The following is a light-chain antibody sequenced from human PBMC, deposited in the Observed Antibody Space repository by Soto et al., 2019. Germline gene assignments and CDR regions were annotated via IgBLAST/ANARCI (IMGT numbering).Light chain of an antibody. CDR2: AAP. Sequence: DIQMTQSPSSLSASVEDRVIITCRASQSISNHLNWYQQKPGKAPKLLIFAAPSLQSGVPSRFSGSRSGPDFTLTISSLQPEDFATYYCQQSYSSPPTFGQGTKVDIK. V-gene: IGKV1-39*01. J-gene: IGKJ1*01. CDR3: QQSYSSPPT. CDR1: QSISNH.